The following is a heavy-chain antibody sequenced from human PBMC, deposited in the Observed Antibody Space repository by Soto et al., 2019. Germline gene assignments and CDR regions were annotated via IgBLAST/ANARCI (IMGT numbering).Heavy chain of an antibody. V-gene: IGHV3-11*01. CDR3: ASGTNGAFFVY. Sequence: QVQLVESGGGLVKPGGSLRLSCAASGFTFSDYYMSWIRQAPGKGLEWVSYISSRSSTIFYADSVKGRFTISRDNVKNSLCLQLNSLRAEATAVYCCASGTNGAFFVYWGQGILVTVSS. CDR1: GFTFSDYY. CDR2: ISSRSSTI. J-gene: IGHJ4*02. D-gene: IGHD2-8*01.